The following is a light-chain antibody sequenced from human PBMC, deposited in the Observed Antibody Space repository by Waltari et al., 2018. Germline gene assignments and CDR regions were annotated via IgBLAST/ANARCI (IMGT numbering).Light chain of an antibody. J-gene: IGKJ1*01. V-gene: IGKV3-11*01. Sequence: EIVLTQSPGTLSLSPGDRATLPCRASQYIDTDLGWYQHRPVQAPRLLIFDASNRAAGVPARFSGSGYGTDFTLTISSLEPEDSAVYYCQQRRSWPRTFGQGTRVEIK. CDR3: QQRRSWPRT. CDR1: QYIDTD. CDR2: DAS.